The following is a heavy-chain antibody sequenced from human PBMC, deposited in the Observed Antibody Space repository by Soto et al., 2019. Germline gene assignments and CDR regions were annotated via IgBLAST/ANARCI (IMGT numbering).Heavy chain of an antibody. Sequence: ASVKVSCKASGGTFSSYAISWVRQAPGQGLEWMGGIIPIFGTANYAQKFQGRVTITADESTSTAYMELSSLRSEDTAVYYCARELAGTTNYYYYYGMDVWGQGTTVTVS. D-gene: IGHD1-7*01. CDR1: GGTFSSYA. J-gene: IGHJ6*02. V-gene: IGHV1-69*13. CDR3: ARELAGTTNYYYYYGMDV. CDR2: IIPIFGTA.